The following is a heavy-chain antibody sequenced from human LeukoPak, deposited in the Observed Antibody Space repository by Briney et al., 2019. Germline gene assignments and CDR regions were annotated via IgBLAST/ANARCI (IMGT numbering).Heavy chain of an antibody. CDR3: ARGGVHGDGYNQTQTRPPPRYFDY. J-gene: IGHJ4*02. D-gene: IGHD5-24*01. CDR1: GGSFSGFY. CDR2: INHSGST. Sequence: SETLSLTCAVYGGSFSGFYWSWIRQPPGKGLEWIGEINHSGSTNYNPSLKSRVTISVDTSKNQFSLKLSSVTAADTAVYYCARGGVHGDGYNQTQTRPPPRYFDYWGQGTLVTFSS. V-gene: IGHV4-34*01.